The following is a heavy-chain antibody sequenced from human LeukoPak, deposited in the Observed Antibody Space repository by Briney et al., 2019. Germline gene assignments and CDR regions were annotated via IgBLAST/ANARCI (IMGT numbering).Heavy chain of an antibody. CDR1: GFNFANHA. CDR2: ISGGGDIT. V-gene: IGHV3-23*01. CDR3: VREDTPATANY. D-gene: IGHD2-21*02. Sequence: GGSLRLSCAASGFNFANHAMSWVRQTAGKGLEWVSAISGGGDITYYADSVKGRFTTSRGNSKDTLFLQMHSLRPGDTAVYYCVREDTPATANYWGQGTLVTISS. J-gene: IGHJ4*02.